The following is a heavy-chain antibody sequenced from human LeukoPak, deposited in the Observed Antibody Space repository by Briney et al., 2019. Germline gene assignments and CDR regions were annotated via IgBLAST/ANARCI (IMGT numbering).Heavy chain of an antibody. V-gene: IGHV4-34*01. CDR1: GVSFSGYY. Sequence: PLETLSLTCAVYGVSFSGYYWSWIRQPPGKGLEWIGEINHSGSTNYNPSLKSRVTISVDTSKNQFSLKLSSATAADTAVYYCARARGGYPQYWGQGTLVTVSS. CDR2: INHSGST. D-gene: IGHD3-16*02. CDR3: ARARGGYPQY. J-gene: IGHJ4*02.